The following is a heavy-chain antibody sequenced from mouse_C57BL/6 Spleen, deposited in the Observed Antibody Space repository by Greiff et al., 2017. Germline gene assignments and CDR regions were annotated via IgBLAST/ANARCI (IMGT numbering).Heavy chain of an antibody. J-gene: IGHJ4*01. CDR2: ITPSTGGT. CDR1: GYSFTGYY. Sequence: EVPLQQSGPELVKPGASVKLSCKASGYSFTGYYMNWVKQSPEKSLAWIGEITPSTGGTTYNQKFKAKATLTVDKSSSTAYMQLKSLTSADSSVYYCTRSDYGKRAPYAMDYWGQGTSVTVSS. CDR3: TRSDYGKRAPYAMDY. V-gene: IGHV1-42*01. D-gene: IGHD2-1*01.